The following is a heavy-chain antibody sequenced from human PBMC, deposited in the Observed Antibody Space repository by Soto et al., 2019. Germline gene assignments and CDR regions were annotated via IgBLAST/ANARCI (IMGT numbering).Heavy chain of an antibody. CDR1: GFTFSSYS. D-gene: IGHD1-26*01. V-gene: IGHV3-21*01. J-gene: IGHJ4*02. CDR3: ARDTIVGASSFEY. Sequence: EVQLVESGGGLVKPGGSLRLSCAASGFTFSSYSMNWVRQAPGKGLEWVSSISSSSSYIYYADSVKGRFTISRDNAKNSLYLQMNSLRAEDTAVYYCARDTIVGASSFEYWGQGTLVTVSA. CDR2: ISSSSSYI.